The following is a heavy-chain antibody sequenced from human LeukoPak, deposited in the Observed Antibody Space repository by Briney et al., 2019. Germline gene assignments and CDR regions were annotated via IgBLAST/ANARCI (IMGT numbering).Heavy chain of an antibody. J-gene: IGHJ4*02. V-gene: IGHV3-30-3*01. CDR1: GFTFSSYA. Sequence: GGSLRLSCAASGFTFSSYAMHWVRQAPGKGLEWVAVISYDGSNKYYADSVKGRFTISRDNSKNTLYLQMNSLRAEDTAVYYCAKAGDSSSWYPLLDYWGQGTLVTVSS. CDR3: AKAGDSSSWYPLLDY. D-gene: IGHD6-13*01. CDR2: ISYDGSNK.